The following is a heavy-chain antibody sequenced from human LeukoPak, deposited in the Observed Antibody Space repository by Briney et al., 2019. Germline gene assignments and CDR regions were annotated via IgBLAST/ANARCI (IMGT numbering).Heavy chain of an antibody. CDR2: LSYDGSNK. V-gene: IGHV3-30*04. CDR3: ARASGGSCYSNFDY. CDR1: GFTFSSYA. J-gene: IGHJ4*02. D-gene: IGHD2-15*01. Sequence: PGRSLRLSCAASGFTFSSYAMHWVRQAPGKGLEWVAVLSYDGSNKYYADSVKGRFTISRDNSKNTLYLQMNSLRAEDTAVYYCARASGGSCYSNFDYWGQGTLVTVSS.